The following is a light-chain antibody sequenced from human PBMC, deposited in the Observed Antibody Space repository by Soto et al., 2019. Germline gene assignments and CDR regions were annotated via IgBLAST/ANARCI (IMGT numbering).Light chain of an antibody. J-gene: IGLJ1*01. CDR2: EVN. V-gene: IGLV2-8*01. Sequence: QSVLTQPPSASGSAGQSVTISCTASNNDIGGYTYVSWYQQLPGKAPKLIVYEVNKRPSGIPDRFSGSKSGNTACLTVSGLELEEEAEYFCSSYSRSIDYVFGTGTKVTVL. CDR1: NNDIGGYTY. CDR3: SSYSRSIDYV.